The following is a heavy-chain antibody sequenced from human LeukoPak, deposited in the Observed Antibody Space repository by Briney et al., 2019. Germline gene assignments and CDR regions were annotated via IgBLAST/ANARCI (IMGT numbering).Heavy chain of an antibody. V-gene: IGHV6-1*01. J-gene: IGHJ3*02. CDR1: GDSVSTNSAA. CDR2: TYYRSKWYN. CDR3: ARERDDAFDI. Sequence: SQTLSLTCAISGDSVSTNSAAWNWIRQFPSRGLEWLGRTYYRSKWYNDYAVSVKSRMTINPDTSKNQFSLQLNSVTPEDTAVYYCARERDDAFDIWGQGTMVAVSS.